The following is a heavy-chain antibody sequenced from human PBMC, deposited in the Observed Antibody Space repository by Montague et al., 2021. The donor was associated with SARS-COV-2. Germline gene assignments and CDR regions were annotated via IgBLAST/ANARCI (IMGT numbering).Heavy chain of an antibody. D-gene: IGHD3-10*01. Sequence: SLRLSCAASGFTFSSYSMNWVRQAPGKGLEWVSSISNSSSYIYYADSVKGRFTISRDNAKNSLYLQMNSLRAEDTAVYYCARDPLDYGLWSSGSYYNAYYYYYGMDVWGQGTTVTVSS. CDR3: ARDPLDYGLWSSGSYYNAYYYYYGMDV. V-gene: IGHV3-21*01. J-gene: IGHJ6*02. CDR2: ISNSSSYI. CDR1: GFTFSSYS.